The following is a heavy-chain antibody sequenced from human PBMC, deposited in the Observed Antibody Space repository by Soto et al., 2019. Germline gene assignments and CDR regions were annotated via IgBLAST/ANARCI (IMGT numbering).Heavy chain of an antibody. CDR3: ARDITIFGGMDV. CDR2: IDPSDSYT. CDR1: GYRFGNYG. J-gene: IGHJ6*02. D-gene: IGHD3-3*01. Sequence: AESVEVCCKGSGYRFGNYGSSWLRQMPGKGLEWMGRIDPSDSYTTYSPSSQGHATISADKSISTAYLQWSSLQASDTAMYYCARDITIFGGMDVWGQGTTVTVSS. V-gene: IGHV5-10-1*01.